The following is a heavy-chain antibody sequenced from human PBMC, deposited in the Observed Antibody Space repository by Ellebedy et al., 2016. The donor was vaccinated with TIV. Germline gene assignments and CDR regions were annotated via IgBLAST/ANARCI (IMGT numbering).Heavy chain of an antibody. CDR2: INHSGST. CDR3: ARARTNWYGSGVYYFDY. V-gene: IGHV4-34*01. D-gene: IGHD3-10*01. Sequence: GSLRLSCAVYGGSFSGYYWSWIRQPPGKGVEWIGEINHSGSTNYNPSLKSRVTISVDTSKNQFSLKLSSVTAADTAVYYCARARTNWYGSGVYYFDYWGQGTLVTVSS. J-gene: IGHJ4*02. CDR1: GGSFSGYY.